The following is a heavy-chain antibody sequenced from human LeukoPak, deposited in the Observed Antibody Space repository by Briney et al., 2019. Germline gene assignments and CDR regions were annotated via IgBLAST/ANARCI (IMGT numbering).Heavy chain of an antibody. CDR2: IYPGDSDT. CDR3: ASHPGYSCSAGAFDI. J-gene: IGHJ3*02. V-gene: IGHV5-51*01. CDR1: GYSFTSYW. D-gene: IGHD6-13*01. Sequence: GESLKISCKGFGYSFTSYWIGWVRQMPGKGLEWMGIIYPGDSDTRYSPSFQGQVTISADKSISTAYLQWSSLKASDTAMYYCASHPGYSCSAGAFDIWGQGTMVTVSS.